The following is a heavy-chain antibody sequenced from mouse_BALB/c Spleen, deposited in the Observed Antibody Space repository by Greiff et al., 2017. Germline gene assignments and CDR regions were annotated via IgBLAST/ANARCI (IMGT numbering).Heavy chain of an antibody. CDR2: IDPSDSET. V-gene: IGHV1S127*01. J-gene: IGHJ3*01. CDR3: ARRGLYYDYDAWFAY. CDR1: GYSFTSYW. Sequence: QVQLQQSGPQLVRPGASVKISCKASGYSFTSYWMHWVKQRPGQGLEWIGMIDPSDSETRLNQKFKDKATLTVDKSSSTAYMQLSSPTSEDSAVYYCARRGLYYDYDAWFAYWGQGTLVTVSA. D-gene: IGHD2-4*01.